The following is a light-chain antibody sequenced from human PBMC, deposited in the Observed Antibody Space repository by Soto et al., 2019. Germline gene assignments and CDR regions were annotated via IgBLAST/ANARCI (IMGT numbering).Light chain of an antibody. CDR2: DVS. CDR3: QQFNSYPIT. V-gene: IGKV1-13*02. J-gene: IGKJ5*01. CDR1: QDIRGA. Sequence: GDRVTITCRASQDIRGALAWYQQKPGKAPKILIYDVSTLESGVPSRFSGSSSGTDFTLTISSLQPVDFATYYCQQFNSYPITFGQGTRPEIK.